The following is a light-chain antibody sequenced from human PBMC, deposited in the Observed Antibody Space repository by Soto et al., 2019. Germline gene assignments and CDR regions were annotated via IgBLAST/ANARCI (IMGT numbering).Light chain of an antibody. CDR1: SSDVGGYNF. CDR2: EVT. V-gene: IGLV2-8*01. J-gene: IGLJ2*01. CDR3: TSYAGSNIPVV. Sequence: QSALTQPPSASGSPGQSVSISCTGTSSDVGGYNFVSWYQQHPGKAPKLMIYEVTKRPSGVPDRFSGSKSGHTASLTVSGLQAEDEADYYCTSYAGSNIPVVFGGGTKITVL.